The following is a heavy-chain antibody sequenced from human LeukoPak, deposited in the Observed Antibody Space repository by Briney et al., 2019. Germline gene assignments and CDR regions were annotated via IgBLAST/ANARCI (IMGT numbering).Heavy chain of an antibody. J-gene: IGHJ4*02. CDR2: INPNSGGT. D-gene: IGHD5-12*01. CDR3: ARDFYSGYEEDDY. Sequence: GALVKVSCKASGYTFTGYYMHWVRQAPGQGLEWMGWINPNSGGTNYAQKFQGRVTMTRDTSISTAYMELSRLRSDDTAVYYCARDFYSGYEEDDYWGQGTLVTVSS. CDR1: GYTFTGYY. V-gene: IGHV1-2*02.